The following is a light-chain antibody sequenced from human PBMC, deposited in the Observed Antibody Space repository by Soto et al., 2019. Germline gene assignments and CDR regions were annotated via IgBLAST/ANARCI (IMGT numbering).Light chain of an antibody. J-gene: IGKJ1*01. Sequence: EIVLTQSPGTLSLSPGERATPSCRTSQSVNSNYLAWHQQKPGQAPRLLIYGASSRATGIPDRFSGSGSGTDFTLTISRLEPEDFAVYYCQQCGTSTWTFGQGTRVEIK. CDR2: GAS. CDR3: QQCGTSTWT. V-gene: IGKV3-20*01. CDR1: QSVNSNY.